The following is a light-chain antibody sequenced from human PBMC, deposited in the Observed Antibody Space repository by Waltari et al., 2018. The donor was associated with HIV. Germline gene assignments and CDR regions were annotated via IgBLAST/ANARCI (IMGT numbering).Light chain of an antibody. CDR2: LGS. CDR1: QSLLYTNAKNY. CDR3: MQARQTPRT. Sequence: DIVMTQSPLSLLVTPGESASISCRSSQSLLYTNAKNYLDWYLQKPGHSPQLLIYLGSNRASGVPDRFSGSGSGTDFTLRISRVEAEDVGVYYCMQARQTPRTFGQGTRVEIK. J-gene: IGKJ1*01. V-gene: IGKV2-28*01.